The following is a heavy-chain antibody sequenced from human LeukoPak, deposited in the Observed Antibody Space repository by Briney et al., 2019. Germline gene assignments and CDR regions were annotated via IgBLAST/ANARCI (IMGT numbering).Heavy chain of an antibody. D-gene: IGHD6-13*01. CDR2: MNPNSGNT. CDR1: GYTFTVYY. J-gene: IGHJ4*02. V-gene: IGHV1-8*03. Sequence: GASVKVSSKASGYTFTVYYLHWVRQATGQGLEWMGWMNPNSGNTGYAQKFQGRVTITRNTSISTAYMELSSLRSEDTAVYYCARGAIAAAGLFDYWGQGTLVTVSS. CDR3: ARGAIAAAGLFDY.